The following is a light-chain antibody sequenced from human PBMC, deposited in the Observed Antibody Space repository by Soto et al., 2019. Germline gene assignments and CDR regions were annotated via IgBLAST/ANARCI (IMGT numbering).Light chain of an antibody. Sequence: EIVMTQSPTTLSVSPGERVTLSCRASQSVSSNLAWYQQKPGHAPRLLIYGASTRATGATARFSGSGSGTEFTLTISSLQSEDLAVYYCQQYNNWPPWTFGQGTKVDIK. J-gene: IGKJ1*01. CDR3: QQYNNWPPWT. CDR2: GAS. CDR1: QSVSSN. V-gene: IGKV3-15*01.